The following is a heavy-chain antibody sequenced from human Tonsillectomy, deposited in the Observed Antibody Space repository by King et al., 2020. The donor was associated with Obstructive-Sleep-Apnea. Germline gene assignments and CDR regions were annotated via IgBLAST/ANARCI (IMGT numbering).Heavy chain of an antibody. CDR1: GGAFSDYY. Sequence: VQLQQWGAGLLKPSETLSLTCAVFGGAFSDYYWNWIRQPPGKGLDWIGEINHSGSTNYNPSLKSRVPISVDTSKNQFSLKLNSATAADTAVYYCARGSGAAAVNWFDPWGQGTLVTVSS. D-gene: IGHD6-13*01. CDR3: ARGSGAAAVNWFDP. CDR2: INHSGST. V-gene: IGHV4-34*01. J-gene: IGHJ5*02.